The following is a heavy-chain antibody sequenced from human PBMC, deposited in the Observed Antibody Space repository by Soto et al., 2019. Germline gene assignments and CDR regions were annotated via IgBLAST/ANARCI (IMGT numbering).Heavy chain of an antibody. Sequence: SETLSLTCAVFGGSFSGYYWSWIRQPPGKGLEWIGEINHSGSTNYNPSLKSRVTISVDTSKNQFSLKLSSVTAADTAVYYCARLALRFHGAFDIWGQGTMVTVSS. J-gene: IGHJ3*02. CDR3: ARLALRFHGAFDI. CDR2: INHSGST. V-gene: IGHV4-34*01. CDR1: GGSFSGYY. D-gene: IGHD3-3*01.